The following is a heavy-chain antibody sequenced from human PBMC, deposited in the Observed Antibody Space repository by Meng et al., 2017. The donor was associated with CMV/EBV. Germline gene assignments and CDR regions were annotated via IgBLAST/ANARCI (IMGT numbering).Heavy chain of an antibody. J-gene: IGHJ5*02. D-gene: IGHD2-21*01. CDR1: GFSVSSNY. Sequence: EMQLVESGGGLVQPGGPRRLSGTASGFSVSSNYMSWARQAPGKGLEWISIIYGSGNTYYGDSVKGRFTISRDNFRNTLYLQMNSLRAEDTAVYYCAREIPQAWASWGQGTLVTVSS. V-gene: IGHV3-66*01. CDR3: AREIPQAWAS. CDR2: IYGSGNT.